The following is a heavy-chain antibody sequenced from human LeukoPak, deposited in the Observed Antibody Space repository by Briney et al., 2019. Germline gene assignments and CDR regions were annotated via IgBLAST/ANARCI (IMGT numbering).Heavy chain of an antibody. J-gene: IGHJ4*02. Sequence: GGSLRLSCAASGFTFDDYVMHWVRQAPGKGLEWVSGISWNSGSIGYADSVKGRFTISRDNAKNSLYLQMNSLRVEDTALYYCAKDRGWQQLVTIDYWGQGTLVTVSS. V-gene: IGHV3-9*01. CDR2: ISWNSGSI. CDR1: GFTFDDYV. CDR3: AKDRGWQQLVTIDY. D-gene: IGHD6-13*01.